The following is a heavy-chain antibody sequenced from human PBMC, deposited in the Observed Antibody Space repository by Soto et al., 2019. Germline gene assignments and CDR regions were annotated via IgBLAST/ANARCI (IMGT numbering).Heavy chain of an antibody. CDR1: GGSISSSSYY. V-gene: IGHV4-39*01. Sequence: QLQLQESGPGLVKPSETLSLTCTVSGGSISSSSYYWGWIRQPPGKGLEWIGSIYYSGSTYYNPSLKSRVTISVDTSKNQFSLKLSSVTAADTAVYYCARHQERGWVPGSYGGNGDWFDPWGQGTLVTVSS. D-gene: IGHD4-17*01. CDR2: IYYSGST. J-gene: IGHJ5*02. CDR3: ARHQERGWVPGSYGGNGDWFDP.